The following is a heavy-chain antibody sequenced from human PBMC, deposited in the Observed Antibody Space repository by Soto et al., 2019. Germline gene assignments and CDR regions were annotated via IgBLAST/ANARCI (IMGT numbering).Heavy chain of an antibody. CDR3: ARGYYCGSGRPTPGGMDV. Sequence: QVHLVQSGAEVKKPGASVKVSCKASGYTFTNYDINWVRQAPGQGLEWMGWISTYTGNTNYAQKLQGRVTMTTDTXTXPXXMELRSLRSDDTAVYYCARGYYCGSGRPTPGGMDVWGQGTTVTVSS. CDR1: GYTFTNYD. CDR2: ISTYTGNT. D-gene: IGHD3-10*01. V-gene: IGHV1-18*01. J-gene: IGHJ6*02.